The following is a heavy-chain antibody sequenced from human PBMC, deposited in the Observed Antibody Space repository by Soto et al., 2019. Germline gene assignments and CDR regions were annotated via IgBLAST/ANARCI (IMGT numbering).Heavy chain of an antibody. CDR1: GFTFSSYG. CDR3: AKDGIAVAQRYYFDY. D-gene: IGHD6-19*01. J-gene: IGHJ4*02. Sequence: PGASLRLSCAASGFTFSSYGMHWVRQAPGKGLEWVAVISYDGSNKYYADSVKGRFTISRDNSKNTLYLQMNSLRAEDTAVYYCAKDGIAVAQRYYFDYWGQGT. CDR2: ISYDGSNK. V-gene: IGHV3-30*18.